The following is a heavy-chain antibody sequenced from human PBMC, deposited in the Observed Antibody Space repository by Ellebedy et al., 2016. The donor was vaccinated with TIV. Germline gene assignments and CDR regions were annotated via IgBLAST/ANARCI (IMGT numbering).Heavy chain of an antibody. D-gene: IGHD3-16*01. V-gene: IGHV3-23*01. CDR1: GFTFSDYA. CDR2: ICGSGGAT. J-gene: IGHJ4*02. CDR3: ARDDALDGGYLDS. Sequence: PGGSLRLSCAASGFTFSDYAMTWVRQAPGKGLEWVSSICGSGGATSYTDPAKGRFTISRDNSKNTLFLQMNNLRVEDTAMYYCARDDALDGGYLDSWGQGTLVTVSS.